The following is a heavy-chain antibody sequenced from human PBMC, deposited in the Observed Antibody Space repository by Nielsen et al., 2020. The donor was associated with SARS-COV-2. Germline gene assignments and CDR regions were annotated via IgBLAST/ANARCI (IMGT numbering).Heavy chain of an antibody. CDR3: AKVRHGYSYGFDY. Sequence: SCAASGFTFSSYGMHWVRQAPGKGLEWVAVISYDGSNKYYADSVKGRFTISRDNSKNTLYLQMNSLRAEDTAVYYCAKVRHGYSYGFDYWGQGTLVTVSS. CDR2: ISYDGSNK. V-gene: IGHV3-30*18. D-gene: IGHD5-18*01. J-gene: IGHJ4*02. CDR1: GFTFSSYG.